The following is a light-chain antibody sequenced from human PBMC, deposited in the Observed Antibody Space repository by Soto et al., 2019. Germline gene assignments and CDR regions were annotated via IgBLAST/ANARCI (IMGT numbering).Light chain of an antibody. Sequence: QSVLTQSPSASGTPGQRVTISCSGSASTIGRNYVYWYQQLPGTAPKLLIYRNSQRPSGVPDRFSGSKSRTSASLAISGLRSEDEADYYCAAWDDNLTGFYVFGDGTKLTVL. CDR1: ASTIGRNY. CDR2: RNS. J-gene: IGLJ1*01. V-gene: IGLV1-47*01. CDR3: AAWDDNLTGFYV.